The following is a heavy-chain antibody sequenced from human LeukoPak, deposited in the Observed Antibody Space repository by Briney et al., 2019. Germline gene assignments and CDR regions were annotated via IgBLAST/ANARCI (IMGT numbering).Heavy chain of an antibody. CDR1: GGSISSGGYY. CDR2: IYYSGST. Sequence: PSETLSLTCTVSGGSISSGGYYWSWIRQHPGKGLEWIGYIYYSGSTYYNPSLKSRVTISVDTSKNQFSLKLSSVTAADTAVYYCAKGGKQLEYNWFDPWGQGTLVTVSS. CDR3: AKGGKQLEYNWFDP. D-gene: IGHD6-6*01. V-gene: IGHV4-31*03. J-gene: IGHJ5*02.